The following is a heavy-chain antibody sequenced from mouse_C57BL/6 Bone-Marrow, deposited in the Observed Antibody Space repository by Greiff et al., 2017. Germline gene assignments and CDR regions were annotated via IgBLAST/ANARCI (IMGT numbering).Heavy chain of an antibody. CDR3: ARHNYYGTPAYFDY. CDR1: GFTFSSYT. Sequence: EVKLMESGGGLVKPGGSLKLSCAASGFTFSSYTMSWVRQTPEKRLEWVATISGGGGNTYYPDSVKGRFTNSRDNAKNTMYLQMSSLRSEDTALYYCARHNYYGTPAYFDYWGQGTTLTVSS. V-gene: IGHV5-9*01. J-gene: IGHJ2*01. D-gene: IGHD1-1*01. CDR2: ISGGGGNT.